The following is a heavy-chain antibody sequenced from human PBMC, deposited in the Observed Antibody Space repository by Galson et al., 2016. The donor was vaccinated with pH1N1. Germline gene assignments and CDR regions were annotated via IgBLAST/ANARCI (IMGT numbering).Heavy chain of an antibody. D-gene: IGHD2-2*01. V-gene: IGHV3-11*04. CDR3: ARVPGVAGPGGWFDH. CDR2: INSGGSST. CDR1: GFTFSDSY. Sequence: SLRLSCAASGFTFSDSYMSWIRQAPGKGLEFVSYINSGGSSTYYADSVKGRFTISRDNAKNSLYLQMSSLRAEDTAVYYCARVPGVAGPGGWFDHWGHGTLVTVSS. J-gene: IGHJ5*02.